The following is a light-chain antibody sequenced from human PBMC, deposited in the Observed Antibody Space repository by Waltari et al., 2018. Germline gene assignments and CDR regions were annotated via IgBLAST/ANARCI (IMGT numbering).Light chain of an antibody. J-gene: IGKJ4*01. CDR1: QGISSA. CDR3: QQFNNYPLT. V-gene: IGKV1D-13*01. Sequence: AIQLTQSPSSLSASVGDRVTITRRASQGISSALAWYQQKPGKAPELLIYDASSLESGVPSRFSGSGSGTDFTLTISSLQPEDFATYYCQQFNNYPLTFGGGTKVEIK. CDR2: DAS.